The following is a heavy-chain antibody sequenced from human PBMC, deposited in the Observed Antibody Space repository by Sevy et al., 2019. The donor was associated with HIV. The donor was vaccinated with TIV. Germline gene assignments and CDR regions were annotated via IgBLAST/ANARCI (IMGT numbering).Heavy chain of an antibody. Sequence: ASVKVSCKASGYTFTGYYMHWVRQAPGQGLEWMGWINPNSGGTNYAQKFQGRVTMTRDTSISTAYMELSRLRFDDTAVYYCARGDFCGGDCYSIVDYWGQGTLVTVSS. D-gene: IGHD2-21*01. CDR3: ARGDFCGGDCYSIVDY. J-gene: IGHJ4*02. CDR2: INPNSGGT. V-gene: IGHV1-2*02. CDR1: GYTFTGYY.